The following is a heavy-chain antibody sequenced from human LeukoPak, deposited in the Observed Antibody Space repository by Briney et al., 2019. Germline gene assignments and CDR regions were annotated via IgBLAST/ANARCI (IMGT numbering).Heavy chain of an antibody. D-gene: IGHD6-13*01. CDR3: AKGHGSTWYDGLYYFDY. V-gene: IGHV3-23*01. CDR1: GFTFSSYG. CDR2: ISGSGGST. Sequence: GGSLRLSCAASGFTFSSYGMSWVRQAPGKGLEWVSGISGSGGSTYYADSVKGRFTISRDNSKNTLYLQMHSLRAEDTAVFYCAKGHGSTWYDGLYYFDYWGQGTLVTVSS. J-gene: IGHJ4*02.